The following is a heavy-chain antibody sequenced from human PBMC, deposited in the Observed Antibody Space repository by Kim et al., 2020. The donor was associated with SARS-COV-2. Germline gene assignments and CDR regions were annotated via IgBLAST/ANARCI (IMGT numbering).Heavy chain of an antibody. Sequence: GGSLRLSCAASGFTFSSYAMHWVRQAPGKGLEWVAVISYDGSNKYYADSVKGRFTISRDNSKNTLYLQMNSLRAEDTAVYYCARDYYDNHHYYYYYGMDVWGQGTTVTVSS. J-gene: IGHJ6*02. CDR1: GFTFSSYA. D-gene: IGHD3-22*01. V-gene: IGHV3-30*04. CDR2: ISYDGSNK. CDR3: ARDYYDNHHYYYYYGMDV.